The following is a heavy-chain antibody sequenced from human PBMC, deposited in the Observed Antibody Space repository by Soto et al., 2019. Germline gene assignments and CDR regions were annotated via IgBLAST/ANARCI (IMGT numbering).Heavy chain of an antibody. CDR3: ISPRAAPSTTYYYYGMDV. CDR2: IYYSGST. V-gene: IGHV4-39*01. J-gene: IGHJ6*02. Sequence: SETLSLTCTVSGGSISSSSYYWGWIRQPPGKGLEWIGSIYYSGSTYYNPSLKSRVTISVDTSKNQFSLKLSSVTAADTAVYYCISPRAAPSTTYYYYGMDVWGQGTTVTVSS. D-gene: IGHD6-6*01. CDR1: GGSISSSSYY.